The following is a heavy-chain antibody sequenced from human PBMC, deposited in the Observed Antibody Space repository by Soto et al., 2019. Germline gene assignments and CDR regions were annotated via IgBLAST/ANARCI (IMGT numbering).Heavy chain of an antibody. CDR1: GYTFTNYW. CDR2: IYPGDSET. Sequence: LGESLKISCKGSGYTFTNYWIGWVRQKPGKGPEWMGIIYPGDSETRYSPSFEGHVTISVDKSISTVYLQWSSLKASDTAMYYCATQVTFHHWGQGTLVTVSS. V-gene: IGHV5-51*01. J-gene: IGHJ1*01. CDR3: ATQVTFHH. D-gene: IGHD5-18*01.